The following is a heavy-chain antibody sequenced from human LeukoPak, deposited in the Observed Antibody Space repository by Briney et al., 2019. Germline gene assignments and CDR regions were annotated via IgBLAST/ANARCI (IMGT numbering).Heavy chain of an antibody. V-gene: IGHV4-34*01. CDR2: INHSGST. D-gene: IGHD2-2*01. J-gene: IGHJ4*02. CDR3: ARVPGRPAAVFDY. CDR1: GGSLSGCS. Sequence: SETLSLTCAVYGGSLSGCSWSWIRQPPGKGLEWIGEINHSGSTNYNPSLKSRVTISVDTSKNQFSLKLSSVTAADTAFYYCARVPGRPAAVFDYWGQGTLVTVSS.